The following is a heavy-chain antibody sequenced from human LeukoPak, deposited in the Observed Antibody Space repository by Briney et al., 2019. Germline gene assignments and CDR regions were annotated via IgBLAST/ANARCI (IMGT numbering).Heavy chain of an antibody. D-gene: IGHD3-3*01. V-gene: IGHV4-38-2*02. J-gene: IGHJ3*02. Sequence: PSETLSLTCTVSGYSISSGYYWGWIRQPPGKGLEWIGSIYHSGSTYYNPSLKSRVTISLDTSKNQFSLKLSSVTAADTAVYYCATRDLDFWSTYRSDFDAFDIWGQGTMVTVSS. CDR3: ATRDLDFWSTYRSDFDAFDI. CDR2: IYHSGST. CDR1: GYSISSGYY.